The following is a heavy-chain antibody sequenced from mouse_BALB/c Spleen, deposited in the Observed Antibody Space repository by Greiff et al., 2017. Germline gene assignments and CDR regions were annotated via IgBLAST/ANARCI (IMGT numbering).Heavy chain of an antibody. D-gene: IGHD1-1*01. CDR1: GYSITSDYA. CDR2: ISYSGST. CDR3: ANLLPPFDV. Sequence: EVKLMESGPGLVKPSQSLSLTCTVTGYSITSDYAWNWIRQFPGNKLEWMGYISYSGSTSYNPSLKSRISITRDTSKNQFFLQLNSVTTEDTATYYCANLLPPFDVWGAGTTVTVSS. J-gene: IGHJ1*01. V-gene: IGHV3-2*02.